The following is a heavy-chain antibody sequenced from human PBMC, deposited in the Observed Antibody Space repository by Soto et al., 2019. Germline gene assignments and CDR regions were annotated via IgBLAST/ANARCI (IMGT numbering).Heavy chain of an antibody. CDR3: ARDLILSRYYYYYGMDV. D-gene: IGHD2-15*01. CDR1: GFTCSSYA. V-gene: IGHV3-30-3*01. J-gene: IGHJ6*02. Sequence: PWWSLRLSCAASGFTCSSYAMHWFRQAPGKGLEWVAVISYDGSNKYYADSVKGRFTISRDNSKNTLYLQMNSLRAEDTAVYYCARDLILSRYYYYYGMDVWGQGTTVTVSS. CDR2: ISYDGSNK.